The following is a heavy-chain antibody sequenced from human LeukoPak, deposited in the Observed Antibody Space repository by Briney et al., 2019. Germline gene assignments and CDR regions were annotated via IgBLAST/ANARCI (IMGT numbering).Heavy chain of an antibody. D-gene: IGHD3-9*01. CDR3: ARPHLYDILTGPLDYFDY. CDR1: GFTFSSYS. J-gene: IGHJ4*02. Sequence: GGSLRLSCAASGFTFSSYSMNWVRQAPGKGLEWVSYISSSSSTIYYADSVKGRFTISRDNAKNSVYLQMNSLRAEDTAVYYCARPHLYDILTGPLDYFDYWGQGTLVTVSS. CDR2: ISSSSSTI. V-gene: IGHV3-48*01.